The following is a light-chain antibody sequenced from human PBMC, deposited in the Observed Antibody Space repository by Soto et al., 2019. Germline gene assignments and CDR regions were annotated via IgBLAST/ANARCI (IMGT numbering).Light chain of an antibody. CDR3: MQALHTPYT. J-gene: IGKJ2*01. V-gene: IGKV2-28*01. CDR2: WAS. CDR1: QSLLHSNGNNY. Sequence: DLVMTQSPLSLPVTPGEPASISCWSSQSLLHSNGNNYVDWYLQKPGQSPQPLIYWASNRASGVPDRFSGRGSGTDFTLRISRVEAEDVGVYYCMQALHTPYTFGQGTKLEI.